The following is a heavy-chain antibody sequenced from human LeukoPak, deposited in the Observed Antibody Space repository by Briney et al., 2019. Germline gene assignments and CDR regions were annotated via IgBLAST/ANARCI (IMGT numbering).Heavy chain of an antibody. Sequence: GGSLRLSCAASGFTFSSYWMSWVRQAPGKGLEWVANIKQDGSEKYYVDSVKGRFTISRDNAKNSLYLQMNSLRAEVTAVYYCARESGSGSYLFDYWGQGTLVTVSS. J-gene: IGHJ4*02. V-gene: IGHV3-7*01. D-gene: IGHD3-10*01. CDR3: ARESGSGSYLFDY. CDR1: GFTFSSYW. CDR2: IKQDGSEK.